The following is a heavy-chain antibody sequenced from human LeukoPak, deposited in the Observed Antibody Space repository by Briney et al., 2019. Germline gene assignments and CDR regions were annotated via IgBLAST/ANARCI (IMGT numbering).Heavy chain of an antibody. D-gene: IGHD2-15*01. V-gene: IGHV3-30*02. J-gene: IGHJ4*02. CDR1: GFTFSSYG. Sequence: PGGSLRLSCAASGFTFSSYGMHWVRQAPGKGLEWVAFIRNDGSNKYYADSVKGRFTISRDNSKNTLYLQMSSLRAEDTAVYYCARSPYCSGGSCFDYWGQGTLVTVSS. CDR2: IRNDGSNK. CDR3: ARSPYCSGGSCFDY.